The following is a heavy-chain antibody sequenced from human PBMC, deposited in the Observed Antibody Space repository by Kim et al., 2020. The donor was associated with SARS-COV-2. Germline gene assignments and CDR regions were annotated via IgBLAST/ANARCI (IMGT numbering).Heavy chain of an antibody. D-gene: IGHD2-15*01. Sequence: GGSLRLSCAASGFTFSAYAMSWVRQAPGEGLEWVSGISASGGDKYFADSVKGRFTISRDNSKNTLSLQMNSLRAEDTAIYYCVKGCDTHCHRFDSWGQGILVTVSS. CDR1: GFTFSAYA. CDR3: VKGCDTHCHRFDS. V-gene: IGHV3-23*01. J-gene: IGHJ4*02. CDR2: ISASGGDK.